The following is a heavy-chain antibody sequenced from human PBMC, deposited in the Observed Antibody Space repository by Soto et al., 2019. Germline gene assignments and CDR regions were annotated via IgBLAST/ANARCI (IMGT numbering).Heavy chain of an antibody. CDR3: AKRGDSTSWYWFDP. Sequence: EVQLLESGGGLVQPGGSLRLSCAASGFTISSSAMSWVRQAPGKGLEWVSAISGTGTSTYYADSMKGRFTISRDESKNTLYLQMSSLRAEDTALYYCAKRGDSTSWYWFDPWGQGTLVTVSS. J-gene: IGHJ5*02. V-gene: IGHV3-23*01. CDR1: GFTISSSA. CDR2: ISGTGTST. D-gene: IGHD6-13*01.